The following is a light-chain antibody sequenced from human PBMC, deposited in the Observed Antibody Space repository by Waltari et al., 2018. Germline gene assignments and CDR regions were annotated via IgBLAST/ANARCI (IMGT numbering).Light chain of an antibody. V-gene: IGKV2-28*01. CDR3: MHGLQTPWT. Sequence: DIVMTQSPLSLPVTPGEWASISGRSGQSLRHNNGDTYREWYLQKPGQSPQVLIYMGSYRASGVPDRFSGSGSGTDFTLKISRVEAEDVGIYYCMHGLQTPWTFGQGTRVEIK. CDR1: QSLRHNNGDTY. J-gene: IGKJ1*01. CDR2: MGS.